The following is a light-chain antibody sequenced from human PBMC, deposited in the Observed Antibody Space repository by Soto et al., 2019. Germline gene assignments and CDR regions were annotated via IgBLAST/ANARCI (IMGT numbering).Light chain of an antibody. V-gene: IGLV1-47*02. CDR1: SSNIGNNF. CDR2: SDD. Sequence: QAVVTQPPSASGTPGQKVTISCSGGSSNIGNNFVSWYQQLPGTAPKLLIYSDDQRPSGVPDRVSGSKSGTSASLAISGLRSEDEADYYCSTWDASLRGRVFGGGTKLTVL. CDR3: STWDASLRGRV. J-gene: IGLJ3*02.